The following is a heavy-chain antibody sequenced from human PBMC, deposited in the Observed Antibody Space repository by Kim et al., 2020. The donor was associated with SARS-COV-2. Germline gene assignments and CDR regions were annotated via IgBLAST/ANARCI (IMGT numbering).Heavy chain of an antibody. Sequence: GGSLRLSCAASGFTFSSYSMNWVRQAPGKGLEWVSSISSSSSYIYYADSVKGRFTISRDNAKNSLYLQMNSLRAEDTAVYYCARDPDSDYGEKYGMDGWGQGTTVTVSS. D-gene: IGHD4-17*01. V-gene: IGHV3-21*01. CDR2: ISSSSSYI. CDR1: GFTFSSYS. CDR3: ARDPDSDYGEKYGMDG. J-gene: IGHJ6*02.